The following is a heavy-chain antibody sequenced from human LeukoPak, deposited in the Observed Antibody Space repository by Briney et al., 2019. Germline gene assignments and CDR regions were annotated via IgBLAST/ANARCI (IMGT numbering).Heavy chain of an antibody. CDR3: AKERRRVDTSMIRSYYFDS. D-gene: IGHD3-16*01. J-gene: IGHJ4*02. Sequence: PGGSLRLSCAASGFPFSSSAMSWVRHTPGNGPEWVSSITVNGVTTYYADSVKGRFTISRDNSKNILCLQMNSLGAEDSASYFCAKERRRVDTSMIRSYYFDSWGQGTPVTVSS. CDR2: ITVNGVTT. V-gene: IGHV3-23*01. CDR1: GFPFSSSA.